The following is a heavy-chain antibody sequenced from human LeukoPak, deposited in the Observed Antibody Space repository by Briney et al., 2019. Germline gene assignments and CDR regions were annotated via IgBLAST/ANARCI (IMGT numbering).Heavy chain of an antibody. J-gene: IGHJ5*02. CDR1: GGSISSYY. CDR3: ARLGGSGSYNWFDP. D-gene: IGHD3-10*01. CDR2: IYYSGST. Sequence: SETLSLTCTASGGSISSYYWSWIRQPPGKGLEWIGYIYYSGSTNYNPSLKSRVTISVDTSKNQFSLKLSSVTATDTAVYYCARLGGSGSYNWFDPWGQGTLVTVSS. V-gene: IGHV4-59*08.